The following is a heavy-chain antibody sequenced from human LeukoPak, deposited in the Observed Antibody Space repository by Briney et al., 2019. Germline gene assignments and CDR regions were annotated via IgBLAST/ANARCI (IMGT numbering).Heavy chain of an antibody. V-gene: IGHV3-20*04. J-gene: IGHJ4*02. CDR2: INWNGGST. Sequence: GGSLRLSCAASGFTFDDYGMSWVRQAPGKGLEWVSGINWNGGSTGYADSAKGRFTISRDNAKNSLYLQMNSLRAEDTALYYCARDGPDYVWGSYDYFDYWGQGTLVTVSS. D-gene: IGHD3-16*01. CDR3: ARDGPDYVWGSYDYFDY. CDR1: GFTFDDYG.